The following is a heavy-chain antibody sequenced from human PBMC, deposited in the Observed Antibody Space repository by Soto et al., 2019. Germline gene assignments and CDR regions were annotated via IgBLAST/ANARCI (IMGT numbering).Heavy chain of an antibody. CDR2: MNPNSGNT. J-gene: IGHJ6*02. V-gene: IGHV1-8*01. Sequence: QVQLVQSGAEVKKPGASVKVSCKASGYTFTSYDINWVRQATGQGLEWMGWMNPNSGNTGYAQKFQGRVTMTRNTSXXTAYMELSSLRSEDTAVYYCARDNDYSNYYYGMDVWGQGTTVTVSS. D-gene: IGHD4-4*01. CDR1: GYTFTSYD. CDR3: ARDNDYSNYYYGMDV.